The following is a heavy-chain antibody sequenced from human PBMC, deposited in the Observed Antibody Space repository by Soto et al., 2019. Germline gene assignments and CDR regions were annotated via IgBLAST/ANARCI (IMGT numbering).Heavy chain of an antibody. V-gene: IGHV4-31*03. J-gene: IGHJ3*02. CDR1: GGSISSGGYY. CDR3: ARDYYDFWSVYPHDAFDI. CDR2: IYYSGST. D-gene: IGHD3-3*01. Sequence: SETLSLTCTVSGGSISSGGYYWSWIRQHPGKGLEWIGYIYYSGSTYYNPSLKSRVTISVDTSKNQFSLKLSSVTAADTAVYYCARDYYDFWSVYPHDAFDIWGQGTMVTVSS.